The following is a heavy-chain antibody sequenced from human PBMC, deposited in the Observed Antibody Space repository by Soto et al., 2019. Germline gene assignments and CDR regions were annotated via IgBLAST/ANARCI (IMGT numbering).Heavy chain of an antibody. CDR2: LSSGGANK. CDR1: DYTFSSYD. D-gene: IGHD6-25*01. J-gene: IGHJ3*02. V-gene: IGHV3-23*01. CDR3: ATARLHFVLRDAFNI. Sequence: WGSLSLSGAVSDYTFSSYDLSWVRQAPARGRGWVSTLSSGGANKYYAEPVKGRFTSSRDNSKSTLFLQMNSLRGDGTAVYFCATARLHFVLRDAFNIWGQGTMVTVSS.